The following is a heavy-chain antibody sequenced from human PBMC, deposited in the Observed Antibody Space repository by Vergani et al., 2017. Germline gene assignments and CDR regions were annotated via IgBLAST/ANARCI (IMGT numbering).Heavy chain of an antibody. V-gene: IGHV3-30-3*01. CDR2: ISYDGSNK. Sequence: QVQLVESGGGVVQPGRSLRLSCAASGFTFSNYAMHWVRQAPGKGLEWVAVISYDGSNKYYADSVKGRFTISRDNSKNTLYLQMNSLRAEDTAVYYCAGPSRGCSSTSCYRYYGMDVWGQGTTVTVSS. CDR1: GFTFSNYA. D-gene: IGHD2-2*01. CDR3: AGPSRGCSSTSCYRYYGMDV. J-gene: IGHJ6*02.